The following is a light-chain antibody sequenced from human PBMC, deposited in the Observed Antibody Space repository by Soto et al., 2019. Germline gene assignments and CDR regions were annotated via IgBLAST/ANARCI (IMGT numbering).Light chain of an antibody. CDR1: SSDIGAYNY. Sequence: QSALTQPASVSGSPGQSITISCTGTSSDIGAYNYVSWYQQHPGKAPKLIIYDVSNRPSGVSIRFSGSRSGNTASLTISGLQAEDEADSYCSSYTGSSTLVFGGGTKLTVL. CDR3: SSYTGSSTLV. J-gene: IGLJ2*01. CDR2: DVS. V-gene: IGLV2-14*03.